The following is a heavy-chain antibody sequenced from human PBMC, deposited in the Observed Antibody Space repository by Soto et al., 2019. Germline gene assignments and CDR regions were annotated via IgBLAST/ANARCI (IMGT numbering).Heavy chain of an antibody. D-gene: IGHD2-15*01. Sequence: QVQLQESGPGLVKPSGTLSLTFVVSGVSISSNNWWRLVGQPPVKCLEWIVEIYHSATTSYNPYIKCRGDTSVDKSKNQCALKETSVTAADTAVSVCATEVSCHPYSSDNWGQGTLGTVSS. J-gene: IGHJ4*02. V-gene: IGHV4-4*02. CDR2: IYHSATT. CDR1: GVSISSNNW. CDR3: ATEVSCHPYSSDN.